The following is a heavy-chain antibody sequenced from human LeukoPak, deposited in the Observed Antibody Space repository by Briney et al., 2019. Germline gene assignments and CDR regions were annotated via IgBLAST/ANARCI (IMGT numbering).Heavy chain of an antibody. CDR1: GYSFTVYY. Sequence: ASVKVSCKASGYSFTVYYMHWVRQVPGQGLEWMGWINPSSGGTKFAQKFQGRVTMTRDTSISTAYMELSRLRSDDTAVYYCARSGGTWSYNYWGQGTLVTVSS. D-gene: IGHD1-26*01. J-gene: IGHJ4*02. V-gene: IGHV1-2*02. CDR2: INPSSGGT. CDR3: ARSGGTWSYNY.